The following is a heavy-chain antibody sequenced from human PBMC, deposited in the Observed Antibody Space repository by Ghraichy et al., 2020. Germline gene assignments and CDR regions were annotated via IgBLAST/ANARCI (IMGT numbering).Heavy chain of an antibody. CDR2: ISGSGGST. CDR3: AKDLFQYQLPRAAAAGPFDY. CDR1: GFTFSSYA. V-gene: IGHV3-23*01. J-gene: IGHJ4*02. Sequence: GGSLRLSCAASGFTFSSYAMSWVRQAPGKGLEWVSAISGSGGSTYYADSVKGRFTISRDNSKNTLYLQMNSLRAEDTAVYYCAKDLFQYQLPRAAAAGPFDYWGQGTLVTVSS. D-gene: IGHD2-2*01.